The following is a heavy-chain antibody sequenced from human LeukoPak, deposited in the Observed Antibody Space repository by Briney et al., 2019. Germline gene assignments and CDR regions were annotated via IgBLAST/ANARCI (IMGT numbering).Heavy chain of an antibody. Sequence: SETLSLTCAVYGGSFSGYYWSWIRQPPGKGLEWIGEINHSGSTNYNPSLKCRVTISVDTSKNQFSLKLSSVTAADTAVYYCAETTVTNYYYYMDVWGKGTTVTVSS. V-gene: IGHV4-34*01. D-gene: IGHD4-11*01. CDR3: AETTVTNYYYYMDV. CDR2: INHSGST. J-gene: IGHJ6*03. CDR1: GGSFSGYY.